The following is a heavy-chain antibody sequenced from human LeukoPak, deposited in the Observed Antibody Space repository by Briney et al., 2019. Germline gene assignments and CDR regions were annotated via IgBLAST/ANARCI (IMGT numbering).Heavy chain of an antibody. V-gene: IGHV3-7*01. J-gene: IGHJ4*01. D-gene: IGHD6-13*01. CDR1: GFTFSSYW. CDR2: IRQDGGEK. CDR3: ARNGTAPGLYFDL. Sequence: GGSLRLSCAVSGFTFSSYWMNWVRQAPGKGLEWVASIRQDGGEKSYVDSVKGRFTISRDNTRNSLYLQMSSLRAEDTAVYYCARNGTAPGLYFDLWGQGTLVTVSS.